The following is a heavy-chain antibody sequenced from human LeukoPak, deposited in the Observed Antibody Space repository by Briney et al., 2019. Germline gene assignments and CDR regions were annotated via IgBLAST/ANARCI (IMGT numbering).Heavy chain of an antibody. D-gene: IGHD5-24*01. J-gene: IGHJ4*02. Sequence: GGSLRLSCAASGFTFSSYSMNWVRQAPGKGLEWVSSISSSSSYIYYADSVKGRFTISRDNAKNSLYLQMNSLRAEDTAVYYCANDPLAMVDYWGQGTLVTVSS. CDR3: ANDPLAMVDY. CDR1: GFTFSSYS. V-gene: IGHV3-21*04. CDR2: ISSSSSYI.